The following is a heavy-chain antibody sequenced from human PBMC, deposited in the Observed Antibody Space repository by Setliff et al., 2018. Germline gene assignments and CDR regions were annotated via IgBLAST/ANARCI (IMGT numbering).Heavy chain of an antibody. CDR1: GFDYA. V-gene: IGHV3-23*01. D-gene: IGHD2-21*02. CDR3: ARFAKCGGHCWNDY. Sequence: GGSLRLSCVVSGFDYAMSWVRQAPGKRLEWVSIISGGADKTYYADSVRGRFTISRDNSKNILYLQMNSLRPEDTAVYYCARFAKCGGHCWNDYWGQGTRVTVSS. CDR2: ISGGADKT. J-gene: IGHJ4*02.